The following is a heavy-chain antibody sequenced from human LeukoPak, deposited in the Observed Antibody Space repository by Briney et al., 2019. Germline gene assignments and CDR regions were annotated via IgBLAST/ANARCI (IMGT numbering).Heavy chain of an antibody. V-gene: IGHV3-21*01. CDR1: GFTFSTYS. D-gene: IGHD3-22*01. Sequence: VGSLRLSCAASGFTFSTYSINWVRLAPGKGLEWVSSISSSSNYIYYADSVKGRSTVPRDNAKNSLYLEVHSLRAEDTAVYYCVRDSHYYDTSDPKYRLDYWGQGTLVTVSS. CDR2: ISSSSNYI. J-gene: IGHJ4*02. CDR3: VRDSHYYDTSDPKYRLDY.